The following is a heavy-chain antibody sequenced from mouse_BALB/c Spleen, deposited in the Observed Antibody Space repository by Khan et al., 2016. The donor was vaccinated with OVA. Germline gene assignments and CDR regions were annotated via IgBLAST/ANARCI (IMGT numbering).Heavy chain of an antibody. V-gene: IGHV1-77*01. CDR1: GYTFTDYY. Sequence: QVQLQQSGAELARPGASVKLSCKASGYTFTDYYINWVKPRTGQGLEWIGEIYPGSGDTYYNERFKGKATLTADKSSSTAYMQLSSLTSEASAVYFCARRNYFGYTFAYWGQGTLVTVSA. J-gene: IGHJ3*01. CDR3: ARRNYFGYTFAY. D-gene: IGHD1-2*01. CDR2: IYPGSGDT.